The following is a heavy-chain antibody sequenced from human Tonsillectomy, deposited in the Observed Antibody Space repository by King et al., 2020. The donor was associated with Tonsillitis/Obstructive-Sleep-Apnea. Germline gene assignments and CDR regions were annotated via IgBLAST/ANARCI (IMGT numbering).Heavy chain of an antibody. CDR2: IYSSGST. CDR1: GGSISTYY. V-gene: IGHV4-59*08. J-gene: IGHJ5*02. Sequence: VQLQESGPGLVKPSETLSLTCTVSGGSISTYYWSWIRQPPGKGLEWIGYIYSSGSTNYNPSLKSRVTISVDTSKNQFSLRLSSVTAADTAVYYCARQYNVYTWFDPWGQGTLVTVSS. D-gene: IGHD1-14*01. CDR3: ARQYNVYTWFDP.